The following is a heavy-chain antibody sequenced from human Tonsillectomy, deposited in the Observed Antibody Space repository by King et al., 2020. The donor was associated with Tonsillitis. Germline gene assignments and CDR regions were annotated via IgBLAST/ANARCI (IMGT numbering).Heavy chain of an antibody. CDR3: VKDRALGDLTAGVRGLDV. V-gene: IGHV3-30*19. CDR1: RFAFSYYG. Sequence: VQLVESGGGVVQPGRSLRLSCAASRFAFSYYGMHWVRQAPGKGLEWVAFVSLDGRGKNYGDSVRGRFTISRDNSNNMVHLQMFSLRSDDTATYYCVKDRALGDLTAGVRGLDVWGRGTTVTVSS. CDR2: VSLDGRGK. D-gene: IGHD3-10*01. J-gene: IGHJ6*02.